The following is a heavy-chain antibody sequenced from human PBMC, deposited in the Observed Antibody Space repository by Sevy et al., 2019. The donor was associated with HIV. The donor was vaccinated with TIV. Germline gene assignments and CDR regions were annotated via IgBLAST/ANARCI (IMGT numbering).Heavy chain of an antibody. J-gene: IGHJ2*01. CDR2: XXXSGST. CDR3: ARRVGPHFDXLXHXXXDX. Sequence: SETLSLTCTVSGGXISSSSYXWGWXRXPPGKGLXXXGSXXXSGSTYYNPSLKSRVTISVDTSKNQFSLKLSSVTAAXTAVYYCARRVGPHFDXLXHXXXDXWGRGTLVTVSS. D-gene: IGHD3-9*01. CDR1: GGXISSSSYX. V-gene: IGHV4-39*01.